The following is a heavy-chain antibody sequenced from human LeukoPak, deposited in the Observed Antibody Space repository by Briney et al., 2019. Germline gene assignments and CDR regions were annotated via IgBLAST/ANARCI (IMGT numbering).Heavy chain of an antibody. J-gene: IGHJ4*02. CDR2: ISGSGGST. CDR1: GFAFSSYS. CDR3: AKDLAAGTDY. D-gene: IGHD6-13*01. Sequence: GGSLRFSCAASGFAFSSYSMNWVRQAPGKGLEWVSVISGSGGSTYYADSVKGRFTISRDNSRNTLYLQMNSLRAEDTALYYCAKDLAAGTDYWGQGTLVTVSS. V-gene: IGHV3-23*01.